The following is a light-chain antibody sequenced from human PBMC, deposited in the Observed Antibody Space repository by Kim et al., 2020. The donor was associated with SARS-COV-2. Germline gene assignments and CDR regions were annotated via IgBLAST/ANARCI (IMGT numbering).Light chain of an antibody. V-gene: IGLV2-14*03. J-gene: IGLJ2*01. CDR2: DVT. CDR1: SSVIGGYNH. CDR3: IAYRGANTLV. Sequence: GQPTTISSTGTSSVIGGYNHVSWYQQYPGKAPKLMIYDVTERPSGISTRFSGSKSGDTASLTISGLQDEDEAHCYCIAYRGANTLVFGGGTQLTVL.